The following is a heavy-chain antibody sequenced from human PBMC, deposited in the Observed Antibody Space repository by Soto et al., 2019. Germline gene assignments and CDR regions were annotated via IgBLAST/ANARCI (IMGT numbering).Heavy chain of an antibody. Sequence: SETLSLTCAVSSVSLSSRNWWTWVRQSPGKGLEWIGEIYLNVTTNYNPSLKSRVTISVDKSENQFSLKLNSVTAADTAVYYWARGIPDILTGYAYYYYYMDVWGKGTTVTVSS. CDR1: SVSLSSRNW. D-gene: IGHD3-9*01. J-gene: IGHJ6*03. CDR3: ARGIPDILTGYAYYYYYMDV. V-gene: IGHV4-4*02. CDR2: IYLNVTT.